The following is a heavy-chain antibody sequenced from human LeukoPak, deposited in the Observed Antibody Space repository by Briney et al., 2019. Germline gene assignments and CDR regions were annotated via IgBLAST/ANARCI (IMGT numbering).Heavy chain of an antibody. J-gene: IGHJ6*02. CDR3: ARQRFDYGYGMDV. CDR2: IDPSDSYI. CDR1: GYSFTSYW. D-gene: IGHD3-16*01. Sequence: HGESLKISCKGSGYSFTSYWISWVRQMPGKGLEWMGRIDPSDSYINYSPSFQGHVTISADKSISTAYLQWSSLKASGTAMYYCARQRFDYGYGMDVWGQGTTVTVSS. V-gene: IGHV5-10-1*01.